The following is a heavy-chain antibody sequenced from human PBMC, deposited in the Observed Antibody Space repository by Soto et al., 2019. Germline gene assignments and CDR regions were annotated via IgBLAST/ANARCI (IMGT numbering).Heavy chain of an antibody. CDR2: IYHSGST. CDR1: GGSISSGGYS. Sequence: SETLSLTCAVSGGSISSGGYSWSWIRQPPGKGLEWIGYIYHSGSTYYNPSLKSRVTISVDTSKNQFSLKLSSVTAADTAVYYCARGGSDSSGYYLSAYYYYGMDVWGQGTTVTVSS. D-gene: IGHD3-22*01. V-gene: IGHV4-30-2*01. J-gene: IGHJ6*02. CDR3: ARGGSDSSGYYLSAYYYYGMDV.